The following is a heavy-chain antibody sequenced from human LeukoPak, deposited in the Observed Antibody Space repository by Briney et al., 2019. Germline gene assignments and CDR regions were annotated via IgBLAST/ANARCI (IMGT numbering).Heavy chain of an antibody. CDR2: IYTSGST. J-gene: IGHJ4*02. Sequence: PSETLSLTCTVSGASISSGSYYWSWIRQPAGKGLEWIGRIYTSGSTNYNPSLKSRVTISLDTSKNQFSLNLSSVSAADTAVYYCARDGSGYYDTSGYRNWGQGTLVTVSS. CDR1: GASISSGSYY. CDR3: ARDGSGYYDTSGYRN. V-gene: IGHV4-61*02. D-gene: IGHD3-22*01.